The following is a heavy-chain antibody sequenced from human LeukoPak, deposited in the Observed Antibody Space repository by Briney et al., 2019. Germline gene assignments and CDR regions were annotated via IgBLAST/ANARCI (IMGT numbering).Heavy chain of an antibody. Sequence: ASVKVSCKASRYTFTSYDINWVRQATGRGLEWMGWTNPNSGNTGYAQKFQGRVTITRNTSISTAYMELSSLRSEDTAVYYCARGGSQWLLLYYFDYWGQGTLVTVSS. CDR1: RYTFTSYD. CDR3: ARGGSQWLLLYYFDY. J-gene: IGHJ4*02. CDR2: TNPNSGNT. V-gene: IGHV1-8*03. D-gene: IGHD5-18*01.